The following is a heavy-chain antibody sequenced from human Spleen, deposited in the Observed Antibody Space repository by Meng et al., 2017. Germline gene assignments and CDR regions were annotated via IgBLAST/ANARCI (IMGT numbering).Heavy chain of an antibody. Sequence: QMQESGPGPVKASETLSLTSTVSGGSISSSIYNWGWVRQPPGKGLEWMGSIYYSGTTYYSPSLKSRLTISVDTSKNQFSLKLSSVTAADTSVYYCARHPTGFPNWFDPWGQGILVTVSS. J-gene: IGHJ5*02. D-gene: IGHD2-8*02. CDR2: IYYSGTT. CDR1: GGSISSSIYN. V-gene: IGHV4-39*01. CDR3: ARHPTGFPNWFDP.